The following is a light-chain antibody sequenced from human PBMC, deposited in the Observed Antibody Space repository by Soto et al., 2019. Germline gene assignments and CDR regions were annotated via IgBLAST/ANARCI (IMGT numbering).Light chain of an antibody. V-gene: IGKV3-15*01. Sequence: DMAMTQSPATLSVSPGERATLSCRATQSVSSDLAWYQQKPGQAPRLLIYGASIRATDIAGRFSGSASGTEYTLTNSSLQSEESAVYYCQQDANWPPTFGQGTKLEI. CDR2: GAS. CDR3: QQDANWPPT. CDR1: QSVSSD. J-gene: IGKJ2*01.